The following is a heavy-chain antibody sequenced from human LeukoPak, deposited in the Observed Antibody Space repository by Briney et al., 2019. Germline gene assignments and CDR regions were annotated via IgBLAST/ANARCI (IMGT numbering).Heavy chain of an antibody. Sequence: GGSLRLSCAASGFTFSSYAMSWVRQAPGKGLEWVSAISGSGGSTYYADSVKGRFTISRDNSKNTLYLQMNSLRAEDTAVYYCAKVGNSHYYYGMDVWGQGTTVTVSS. CDR1: GFTFSSYA. J-gene: IGHJ6*02. D-gene: IGHD4-23*01. CDR3: AKVGNSHYYYGMDV. CDR2: ISGSGGST. V-gene: IGHV3-23*01.